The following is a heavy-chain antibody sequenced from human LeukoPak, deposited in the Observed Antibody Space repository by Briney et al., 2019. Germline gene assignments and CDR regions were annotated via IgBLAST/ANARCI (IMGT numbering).Heavy chain of an antibody. D-gene: IGHD5-24*01. Sequence: GGSLRLSCAASGFTFSSYGMNWVRQAPGKGLEWVSYISSSGRTIYYAASVKGRFTISRDNAKNSMYLLMNSLKSEDTAVYYCAKVDDYGDYWGQGTLVTVSS. CDR3: AKVDDYGDY. J-gene: IGHJ4*02. V-gene: IGHV3-48*01. CDR1: GFTFSSYG. CDR2: ISSSGRTI.